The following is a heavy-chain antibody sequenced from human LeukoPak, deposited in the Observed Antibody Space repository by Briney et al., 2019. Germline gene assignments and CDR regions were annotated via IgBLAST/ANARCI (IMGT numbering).Heavy chain of an antibody. Sequence: ASVKVSCKTSGYTFTNYGVHRVRQAPGQGLEWMGQINPHNGNTNYAQRLQGRVTMTTDTSTSTSYMEMRSLTSGDTALYYCARVTGSSISSRSLLYWGQGSLVTVSS. CDR1: GYTFTNYG. D-gene: IGHD6-13*01. J-gene: IGHJ4*02. V-gene: IGHV1-18*01. CDR3: ARVTGSSISSRSLLY. CDR2: INPHNGNT.